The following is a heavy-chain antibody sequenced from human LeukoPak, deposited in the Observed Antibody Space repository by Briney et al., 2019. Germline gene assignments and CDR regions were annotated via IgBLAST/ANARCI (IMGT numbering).Heavy chain of an antibody. Sequence: PSETLSLTCTASGGSISSSSYYWGWIRQPPGKGLEWIGSIYYSGSTYYNPSLKSRVTTSVDTSKNQFSLKLSSVTAADTAVYYCARGEGATNWFDPWGQGTLVTVSS. V-gene: IGHV4-39*01. CDR2: IYYSGST. D-gene: IGHD1-26*01. J-gene: IGHJ5*02. CDR3: ARGEGATNWFDP. CDR1: GGSISSSSYY.